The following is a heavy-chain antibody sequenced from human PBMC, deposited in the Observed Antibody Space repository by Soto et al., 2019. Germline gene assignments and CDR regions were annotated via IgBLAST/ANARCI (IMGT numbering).Heavy chain of an antibody. V-gene: IGHV3-7*01. D-gene: IGHD1-1*01. CDR2: IKQDGSEK. Sequence: PGGSLRLSCAASGFTFSSYWMSWVRQAPGKGLEWVANIKQDGSEKYYVDSVKGRFTISRDNAKNSLYLQMNSLRAEDTAVYYCARDIDEGTYYGMDVWGQGPTVTVSS. CDR1: GFTFSSYW. J-gene: IGHJ6*02. CDR3: ARDIDEGTYYGMDV.